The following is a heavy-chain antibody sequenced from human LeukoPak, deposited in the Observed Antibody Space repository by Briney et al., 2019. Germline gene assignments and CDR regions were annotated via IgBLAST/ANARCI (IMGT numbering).Heavy chain of an antibody. J-gene: IGHJ6*03. Sequence: ASVKVSCKASGYTFTGYYMHWVRQAPGQGLEWTGWINPNSGGTNYAQKLQDRVTMTTDTSTSTAYMELRSLRSDDTAVYYCAREWLLNYYMDVWGKGTTVTVSS. CDR3: AREWLLNYYMDV. CDR2: INPNSGGT. CDR1: GYTFTGYY. V-gene: IGHV1-2*02. D-gene: IGHD3-22*01.